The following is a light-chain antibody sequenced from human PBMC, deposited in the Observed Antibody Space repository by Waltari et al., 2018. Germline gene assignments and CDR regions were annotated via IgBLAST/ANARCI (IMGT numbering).Light chain of an antibody. J-gene: IGKJ1*01. CDR2: GAS. CDR3: QQYNDWPRT. V-gene: IGKV3-15*01. CDR1: PSVSSN. Sequence: EIVMTQSPATLSVSPGERATLSCRASPSVSSNLAWYQQRPGQAPRLLSSGASTRATGIPARFSGSGSGTEFTLTISILQSEDFAVYYCQQYNDWPRTFGQGTRVEVK.